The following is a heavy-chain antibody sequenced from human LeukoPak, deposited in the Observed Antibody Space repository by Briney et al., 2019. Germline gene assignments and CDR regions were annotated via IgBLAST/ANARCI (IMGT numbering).Heavy chain of an antibody. CDR1: GGSISSSSYY. CDR2: MYYSGGT. V-gene: IGHV4-39*01. Sequence: KTSETLSLTCTVSGGSISSSSYYWGWVCQPPGKGLEWIGIMYYSGGTFYNSSLKSRVTISVDTSKNQFSLKLSSVTAADTAVYYCARHTHSGYELSHWGQGILVTVSS. D-gene: IGHD5-12*01. J-gene: IGHJ4*02. CDR3: ARHTHSGYELSH.